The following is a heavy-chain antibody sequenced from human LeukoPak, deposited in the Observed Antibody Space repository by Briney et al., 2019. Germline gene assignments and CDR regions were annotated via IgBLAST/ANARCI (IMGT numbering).Heavy chain of an antibody. J-gene: IGHJ4*02. CDR3: VRQQTSHGNFDY. CDR1: GFTFSNHA. D-gene: IGHD1-26*01. CDR2: IGTAGDT. V-gene: IGHV3-13*01. Sequence: GGSLRLSCATSGFTFSNHAMHWVRQATGKGLEWVSAIGTAGDTFYPGSVKGRFTISRENAKNSLSLQMNSLRAEDTAVYYCVRQQTSHGNFDYWGQGTLVTVSS.